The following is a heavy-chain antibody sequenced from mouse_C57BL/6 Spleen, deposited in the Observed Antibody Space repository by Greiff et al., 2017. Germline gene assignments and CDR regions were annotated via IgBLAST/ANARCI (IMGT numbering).Heavy chain of an antibody. Sequence: QVQLQQPGTELVKPGASVKLSCKASGYTFTSYWMPWVKQRPGQGLEWIGNINPSNGGTNYNEKFKSKATRTVDKSSSTAFMQLSSLTAEDSAVYYCARWGDGYYAMDYWGQGTSVTVSS. D-gene: IGHD2-3*01. CDR2: INPSNGGT. J-gene: IGHJ4*01. V-gene: IGHV1-53*01. CDR1: GYTFTSYW. CDR3: ARWGDGYYAMDY.